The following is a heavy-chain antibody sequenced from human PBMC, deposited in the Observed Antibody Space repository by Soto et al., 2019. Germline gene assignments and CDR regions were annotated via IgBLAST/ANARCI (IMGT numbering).Heavy chain of an antibody. CDR3: ARDRLRLGELSLIGYFDY. D-gene: IGHD3-16*02. CDR2: ISYDGINE. V-gene: IGHV3-30*15. CDR1: GFTFTSYA. J-gene: IGHJ4*02. Sequence: QVQLVESGGSVVQPGRSLRLSCEASGFTFTSYAMHWVRQAPGKGLEWVAVISYDGINEYYADSMKGRFTISRDNSKNTLFLQMRSLRVEDTAVYYCARDRLRLGELSLIGYFDYWGQGTLVTVSS.